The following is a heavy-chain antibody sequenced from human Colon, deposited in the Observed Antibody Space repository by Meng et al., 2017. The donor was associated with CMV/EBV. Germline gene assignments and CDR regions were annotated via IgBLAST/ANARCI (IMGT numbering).Heavy chain of an antibody. CDR2: VYYSGFT. J-gene: IGHJ6*02. Sequence: SETLSLTCNVSGGSISSTSYYWAWIRQSPGKGLEWIGSVYYSGFTYYNPSLLSRVTVSIDRSKNQFFLKLSSVTAADTAVYYCARDSKYQLHARGMDVWGQGTTVTVSS. D-gene: IGHD2-2*01. V-gene: IGHV4-39*07. CDR1: GGSISSTSYY. CDR3: ARDSKYQLHARGMDV.